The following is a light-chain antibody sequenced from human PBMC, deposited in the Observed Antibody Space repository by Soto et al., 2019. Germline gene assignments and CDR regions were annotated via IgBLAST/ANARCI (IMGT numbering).Light chain of an antibody. CDR2: GAS. CDR1: QSVSSSY. CDR3: QQYDNSLT. Sequence: EIVLTQSPGTLSWSPGEVGALCFMASQSVSSSYLVRYQQKPGQAPRLLIYGASSRATGIPDRFSGAGSGTDFTLTISRLETEDFAVYYCQQYDNSLTFGGGTRLEIK. J-gene: IGKJ5*01. V-gene: IGKV3-20*01.